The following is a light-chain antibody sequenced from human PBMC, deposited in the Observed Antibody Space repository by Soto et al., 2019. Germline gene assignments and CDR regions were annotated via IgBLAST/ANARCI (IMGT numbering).Light chain of an antibody. CDR2: EVS. CDR1: SSDVGGYNY. V-gene: IGLV2-8*01. CDR3: SSYAGSNNLGV. Sequence: QSALTQPPSASGSPGQSVTISCTGTSSDVGGYNYVSWYQQHPGKAPKLMIYEVSKRPSGVPDRFSGSKSGNTASLTVSGLQAEDEADYYCSSYAGSNNLGVFGGGTKVTVL. J-gene: IGLJ2*01.